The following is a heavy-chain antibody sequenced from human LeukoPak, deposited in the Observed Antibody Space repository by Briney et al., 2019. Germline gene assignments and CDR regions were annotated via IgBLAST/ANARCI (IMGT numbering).Heavy chain of an antibody. Sequence: ASVKVSCKASGYTFTSYGISWVRQAPGQGLEWMGWISAYNGNTNYAQKLQGRVTMTTDTSTSTAYMELSSLRSEDTAVYYCARDEPPTGVAAAGTSFDYWGQGTLVTVSS. J-gene: IGHJ4*02. D-gene: IGHD6-13*01. V-gene: IGHV1-18*01. CDR3: ARDEPPTGVAAAGTSFDY. CDR2: ISAYNGNT. CDR1: GYTFTSYG.